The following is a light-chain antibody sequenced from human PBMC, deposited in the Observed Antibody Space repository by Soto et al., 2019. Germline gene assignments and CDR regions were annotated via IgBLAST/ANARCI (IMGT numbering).Light chain of an antibody. V-gene: IGKV1-39*01. CDR1: QSISSY. CDR2: AAS. J-gene: IGKJ1*01. Sequence: DIRMTQSPSSLSASVGDRVTITCRASQSISSYLNWYQQKPGKAPKLLIYAASSLQSGVPSRFSGSGSGTDFTLTISSLQPEDFATYYCQQSYSTPQTCGQGTKVEIK. CDR3: QQSYSTPQT.